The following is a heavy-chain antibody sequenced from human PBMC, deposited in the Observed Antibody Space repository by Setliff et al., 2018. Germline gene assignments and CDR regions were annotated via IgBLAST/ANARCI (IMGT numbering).Heavy chain of an antibody. Sequence: SETLSLTCTVSGGSISSYYWSWIRQPPGKGLEWIGYIYNSGSTNYNPSLKSRVTISVDTSKNQISLKLTSVTAADTAVYYCARSMIQRNYYCGLDVWGQGTTVTVSS. D-gene: IGHD3-16*01. V-gene: IGHV4-59*12. CDR1: GGSISSYY. CDR3: ARSMIQRNYYCGLDV. CDR2: IYNSGST. J-gene: IGHJ6*02.